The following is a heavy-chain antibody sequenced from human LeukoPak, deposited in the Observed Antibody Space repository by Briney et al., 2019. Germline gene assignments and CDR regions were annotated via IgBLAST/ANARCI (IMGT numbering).Heavy chain of an antibody. CDR3: ASGSLGDGYGVGDYYQYMDV. Sequence: ASVKVSCKASGGTFNSYAISWVRQAPGQGLEWMGGIMPLFGTANYAPEFQGRVTFTTDESASTAYMEVSSLRSEDTAVYYCASGSLGDGYGVGDYYQYMDVWGKGTTVTVSS. CDR1: GGTFNSYA. D-gene: IGHD5-24*01. J-gene: IGHJ6*03. V-gene: IGHV1-69*05. CDR2: IMPLFGTA.